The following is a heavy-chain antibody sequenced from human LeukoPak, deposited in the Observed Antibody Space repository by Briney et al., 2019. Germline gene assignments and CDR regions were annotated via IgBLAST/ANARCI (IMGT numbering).Heavy chain of an antibody. CDR3: ARGLSGYTAMGAY. J-gene: IGHJ4*02. D-gene: IGHD5-18*01. CDR1: GFTFSDYY. CDR2: ISSSGSTI. Sequence: GGSLRLSCADSGFTFSDYYMSWIRQAPGKGLEWVSHISSSGSTIYYADSVKGRFTISRDNAKNSLYLQMDSLRAEDTAVYYYARGLSGYTAMGAYWGQGTLVTVSS. V-gene: IGHV3-11*01.